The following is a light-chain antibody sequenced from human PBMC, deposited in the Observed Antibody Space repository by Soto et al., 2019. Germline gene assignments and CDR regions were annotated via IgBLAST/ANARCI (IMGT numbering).Light chain of an antibody. CDR3: TSWTTSTTMI. CDR2: DVN. V-gene: IGLV2-14*03. CDR1: SSDIGAYNF. J-gene: IGLJ2*01. Sequence: QSVLTPPASLSGSPGQSITISCTGTSSDIGAYNFVSWYQQHPGKAPKLMLYDVNIRPSGVSNRFSGSKSGNTASLTISGLQAEDEADYYCTSWTTSTTMIFGGGTKVTVL.